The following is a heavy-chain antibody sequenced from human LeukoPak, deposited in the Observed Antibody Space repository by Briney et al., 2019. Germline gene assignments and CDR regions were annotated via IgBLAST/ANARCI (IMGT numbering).Heavy chain of an antibody. Sequence: PSETLSLTCTVSGGSISSHYWSWIRQPPGKGLEWIGYIYYSGSTNYNPSLKSRVTISVDTSKNQFSLKLSSVTAADTAVYYCARFRYYDSSGFQDWGQGTLVTVSS. D-gene: IGHD3-22*01. CDR3: ARFRYYDSSGFQD. V-gene: IGHV4-59*11. CDR2: IYYSGST. CDR1: GGSISSHY. J-gene: IGHJ4*02.